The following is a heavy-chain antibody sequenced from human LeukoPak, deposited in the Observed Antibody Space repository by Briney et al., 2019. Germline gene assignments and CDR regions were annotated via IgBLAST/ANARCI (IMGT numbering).Heavy chain of an antibody. CDR3: ARVVHPYDYESSGLTYDAFDI. J-gene: IGHJ3*02. CDR1: GYTFTSYS. Sequence: PGASVKVSCKASGYTFTSYSMNWVRRAPGQGLEWLGWINTNTGNPTYAQGFTGRFVFSLDTSVNTAYLQISSLKAEDTAVYYCARVVHPYDYESSGLTYDAFDIWGQGTMVTVSS. D-gene: IGHD3-22*01. V-gene: IGHV7-4-1*02. CDR2: INTNTGNP.